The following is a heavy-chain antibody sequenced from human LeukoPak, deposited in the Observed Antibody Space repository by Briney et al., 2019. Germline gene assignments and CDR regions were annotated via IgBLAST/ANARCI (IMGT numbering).Heavy chain of an antibody. J-gene: IGHJ6*02. CDR3: AREGANGSGSYYNLYYYYYGMDV. D-gene: IGHD3-10*01. Sequence: PGGSLRLSCAASGFDFSDYSMHWVRQAPGKGLEWVSCISSLSRYIYYADSVKGRFTISRDNAKNSLYLQMNSLRAEDTAVYYCAREGANGSGSYYNLYYYYYGMDVWGQGTTVTVSS. V-gene: IGHV3-21*01. CDR1: GFDFSDYS. CDR2: ISSLSRYI.